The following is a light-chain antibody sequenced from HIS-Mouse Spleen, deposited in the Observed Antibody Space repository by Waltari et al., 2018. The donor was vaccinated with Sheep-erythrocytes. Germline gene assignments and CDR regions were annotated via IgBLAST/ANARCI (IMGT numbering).Light chain of an antibody. CDR2: EVS. V-gene: IGLV2-14*01. CDR1: SSDVGGYNY. Sequence: QSALTQPASVSGSPGQSITISCIGTSSDVGGYNYVSWYQQHPGKAPKLMIYEVSNRPSGVSIRFSGSKSGNTASLTISGLQAEDEADYYCSSYTSSSTPVVFGGGTKLTVL. J-gene: IGLJ2*01. CDR3: SSYTSSSTPVV.